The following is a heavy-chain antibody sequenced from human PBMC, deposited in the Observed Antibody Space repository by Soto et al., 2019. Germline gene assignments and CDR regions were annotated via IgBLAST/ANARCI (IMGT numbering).Heavy chain of an antibody. CDR2: IDPSDSYT. CDR3: VTLRGYTYGTFDY. V-gene: IGHV5-10-1*01. J-gene: IGHJ4*02. CDR1: GYSFTSYW. D-gene: IGHD5-18*01. Sequence: PGESLKISCKGSGYSFTSYWISWVRQMPGKGLEWMGRIDPSDSYTNYSPSFQGHVTISADKSISTAYLQWSSLKASDTAMYYGVTLRGYTYGTFDYWGQGTLVTVSS.